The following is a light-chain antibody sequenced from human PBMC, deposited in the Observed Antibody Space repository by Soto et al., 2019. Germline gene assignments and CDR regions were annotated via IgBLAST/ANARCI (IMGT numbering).Light chain of an antibody. J-gene: IGLJ2*01. CDR3: AAWDDSLSGPVV. Sequence: QPVLTQPPSASGTPGQRVTISCSGSSSNIGSNYVYWYQQLPGTAPKLLIYRNNQPPSGVPDRFSGSKSGTSASLAISGLRSEDEADYYCAAWDDSLSGPVVFGGGTQLTVL. V-gene: IGLV1-47*01. CDR2: RNN. CDR1: SSNIGSNY.